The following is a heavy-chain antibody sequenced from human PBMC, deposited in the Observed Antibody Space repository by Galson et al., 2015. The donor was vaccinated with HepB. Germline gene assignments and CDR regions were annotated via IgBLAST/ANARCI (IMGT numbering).Heavy chain of an antibody. CDR3: AKDLDWNYAGGMDV. V-gene: IGHV3-30*18. Sequence: SLRLSCAASGFTFSSYGMHWVRQAPGKGLEWVAVISYDGSNKYYADSVKGRFTISRDNSKNTLYLQMNSLRAEDTAVYYCAKDLDWNYAGGMDVWGQGTTVTVSS. CDR2: ISYDGSNK. CDR1: GFTFSSYG. J-gene: IGHJ6*02. D-gene: IGHD1-7*01.